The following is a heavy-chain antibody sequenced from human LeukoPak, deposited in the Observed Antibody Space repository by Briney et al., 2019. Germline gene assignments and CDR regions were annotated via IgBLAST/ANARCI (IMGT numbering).Heavy chain of an antibody. Sequence: GGSLRLSCAASGFTFSRYWMHWVRQAPGKGLVWVSRINSDGSSTSYADSVKGRFTISRDNAKNTLYLQMNSLRAEDTAVYYCTLNNWYENGFDPWGQGTLVTVSS. CDR1: GFTFSRYW. CDR2: INSDGSST. CDR3: TLNNWYENGFDP. V-gene: IGHV3-74*01. D-gene: IGHD1-1*01. J-gene: IGHJ5*02.